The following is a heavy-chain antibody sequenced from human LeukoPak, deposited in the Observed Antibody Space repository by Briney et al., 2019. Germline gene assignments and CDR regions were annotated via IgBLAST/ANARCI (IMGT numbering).Heavy chain of an antibody. J-gene: IGHJ4*02. CDR1: GGSFSTYY. V-gene: IGHV4-34*01. CDR2: IDHSGST. CDR3: ARGVVELGVDY. Sequence: PSETLSLTCAVYGGSFSTYYWSWIRQPPGKGLEWIGEIDHSGSTNYKPSLKSRVTISVDTSKNQFSLKLSSVTAADTAVYYCARGVVELGVDYWGQGTLVTVSS. D-gene: IGHD7-27*01.